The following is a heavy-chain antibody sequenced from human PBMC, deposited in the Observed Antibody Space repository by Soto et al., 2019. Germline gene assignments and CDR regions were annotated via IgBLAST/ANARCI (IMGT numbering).Heavy chain of an antibody. CDR2: INPNSGGT. V-gene: IGHV1-2*02. Sequence: ASVKVSCKASGYTFTGYYMHWVRQAPGQGLEWMGWINPNSGGTNYAQKFQGRVTMTRDTSISTAYMELSRLRSDDTAVYYCAREIGFDILTGYSDDYWGQGTLVTVSS. D-gene: IGHD3-9*01. CDR1: GYTFTGYY. CDR3: AREIGFDILTGYSDDY. J-gene: IGHJ4*02.